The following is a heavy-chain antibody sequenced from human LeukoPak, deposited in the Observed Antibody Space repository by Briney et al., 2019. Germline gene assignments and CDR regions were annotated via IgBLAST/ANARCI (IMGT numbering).Heavy chain of an antibody. CDR2: IGGSGGAI. CDR3: AKWMSRIQAFDI. Sequence: PGGSLRLSCAASGFIFSNYDMSWVRQAPGKGLEWVACIGGSGGAILYADSVKGRFTISRGNSKSTLYLQMNSLRADDTALYFCAKWMSRIQAFDIWGQGTMVTVS. D-gene: IGHD5-12*01. V-gene: IGHV3-23*01. CDR1: GFIFSNYD. J-gene: IGHJ3*02.